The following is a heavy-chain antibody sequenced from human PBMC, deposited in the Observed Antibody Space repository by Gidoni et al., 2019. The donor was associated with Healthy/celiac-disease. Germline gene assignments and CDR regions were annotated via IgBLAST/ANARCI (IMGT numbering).Heavy chain of an antibody. CDR2: INHSGST. D-gene: IGHD6-19*01. V-gene: IGHV4-34*01. CDR3: ARDRIALTGRWNWFDP. Sequence: QVQLQQWGAGLLKPSETLSLTCAVYGGSFSGYYWSWIRQPPGKGLEWIGEINHSGSTNYNPSLKSRVTISVDTSKNQFSLKLTSVTAADTAVYYCARDRIALTGRWNWFDPWGQGTLVTVSS. CDR1: GGSFSGYY. J-gene: IGHJ5*02.